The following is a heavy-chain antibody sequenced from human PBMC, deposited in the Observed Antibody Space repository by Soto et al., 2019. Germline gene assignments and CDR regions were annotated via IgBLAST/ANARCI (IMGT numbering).Heavy chain of an antibody. CDR1: GGTFSTYS. D-gene: IGHD6-13*01. Sequence: QMQLVQSGAEVRMPGSSVNVSCKASGGTFSTYSINWVRQAPGQGLEWMGGIIPLFGTTNYAQKFKGRVTINAAESTSPAYMELSSLRAEDAAVYYCARGATHGSSWYFWFDPWGQGTLGTVSS. V-gene: IGHV1-69*01. J-gene: IGHJ5*02. CDR2: IIPLFGTT. CDR3: ARGATHGSSWYFWFDP.